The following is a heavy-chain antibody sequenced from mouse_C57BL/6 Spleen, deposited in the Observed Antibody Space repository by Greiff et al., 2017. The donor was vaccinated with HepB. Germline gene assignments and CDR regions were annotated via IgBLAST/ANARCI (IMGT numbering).Heavy chain of an antibody. J-gene: IGHJ2*01. CDR2: IYPGSGST. CDR1: GYTFTSYW. D-gene: IGHD2-4*01. Sequence: QVQLQQPGAELVKPGASVKMSCKASGYTFTSYWISWVKQRPGQGLEWIGDIYPGSGSTNYNEKFKSKAKLTVDTSSSTAYMQLSSLTSEDSAVYYCARSLYDYDVDFFDYWGQGTTLTVSS. V-gene: IGHV1-55*01. CDR3: ARSLYDYDVDFFDY.